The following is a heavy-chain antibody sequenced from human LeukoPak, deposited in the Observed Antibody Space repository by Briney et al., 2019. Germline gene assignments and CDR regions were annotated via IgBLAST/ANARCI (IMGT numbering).Heavy chain of an antibody. J-gene: IGHJ4*02. Sequence: GGSLRLSCAASGFTFRSYAMGWVRQAPGKGLEWVSGISGSGGSTDYTDSVKGRFTISRDNSKNTLYLQMNSLGAEDKAIYYCVKRDYWGQGTLVTVSS. CDR3: VKRDY. CDR1: GFTFRSYA. CDR2: ISGSGGST. V-gene: IGHV3-23*01.